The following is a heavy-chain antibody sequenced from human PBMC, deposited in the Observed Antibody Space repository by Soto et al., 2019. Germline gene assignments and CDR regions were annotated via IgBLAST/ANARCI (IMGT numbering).Heavy chain of an antibody. Sequence: GGSLRLSCAASGFTFSNYAMHWVRQAPGKGLEWVAVVSYDGSAKYHADSVEGRFTISRDNTKDTLHLQMNSLRAEDTAVYYCAKGYAAVAGSLGYWGQGTLVTVSS. CDR3: AKGYAAVAGSLGY. CDR2: VSYDGSAK. D-gene: IGHD6-19*01. V-gene: IGHV3-30*18. CDR1: GFTFSNYA. J-gene: IGHJ4*02.